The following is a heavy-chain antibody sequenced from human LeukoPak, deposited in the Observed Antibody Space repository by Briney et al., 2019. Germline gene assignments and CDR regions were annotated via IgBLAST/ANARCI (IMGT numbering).Heavy chain of an antibody. CDR1: AFIFSNKV. V-gene: IGHV3-23*01. J-gene: IGHJ3*01. CDR2: MGSGGGT. D-gene: IGHD3-3*01. Sequence: AGSLRPSCALAAFIFSNKVTSWVRPTPENVLEWVSSMGSGGGTYYAASGKGRFTIARDNSKNTLSLQLNSLRAEDTAVYYCAKEGVDRHFALENWGQGTTVTVSS. CDR3: AKEGVDRHFALEN.